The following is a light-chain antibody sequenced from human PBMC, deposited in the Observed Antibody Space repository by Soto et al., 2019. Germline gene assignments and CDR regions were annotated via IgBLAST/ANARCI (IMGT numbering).Light chain of an antibody. V-gene: IGLV2-14*01. CDR1: RSDIGASNS. Sequence: QSALTQPASVSGSPGQLITISCAGTRSDIGASNSVSWYQHLPGRSPTLIIYEATNRPSGVSERFSGSKAGDTASLTISGLQADDESEYFCISYKTDDTFVFGGGTKLTVL. CDR2: EAT. CDR3: ISYKTDDTFV. J-gene: IGLJ2*01.